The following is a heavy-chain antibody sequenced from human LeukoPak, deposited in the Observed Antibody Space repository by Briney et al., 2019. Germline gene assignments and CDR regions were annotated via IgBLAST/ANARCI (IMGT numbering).Heavy chain of an antibody. CDR1: GYTFTGYY. V-gene: IGHV1-2*02. D-gene: IGHD6-13*01. J-gene: IGHJ4*02. CDR2: INPNSGGT. CDR3: ARDRRKAAGTPLDY. Sequence: GASVKVFCKASGYTFTGYYMHWVRQAPGQGLEWMGWINPNSGGTNYAQKFQGRVTMTRDTSISTAYMELSRLRSDDTAVYYCARDRRKAAGTPLDYWGQGTLVTVSS.